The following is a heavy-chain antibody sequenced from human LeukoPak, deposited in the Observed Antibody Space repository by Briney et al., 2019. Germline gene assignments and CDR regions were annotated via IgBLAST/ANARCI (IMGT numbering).Heavy chain of an antibody. CDR3: AREGTIVRMFDY. V-gene: IGHV4-34*01. CDR2: INHSGST. D-gene: IGHD3-10*01. J-gene: IGHJ4*02. CDR1: GFTFSSYA. Sequence: GSLRLSCAASGFTFSSYAMSWIRQPPGKGLEWIGEINHSGSTNYNPSLKSRVTISVDTSKNQFSLKLSSVTAADTAVYYCAREGTIVRMFDYWGQGTLVTVSS.